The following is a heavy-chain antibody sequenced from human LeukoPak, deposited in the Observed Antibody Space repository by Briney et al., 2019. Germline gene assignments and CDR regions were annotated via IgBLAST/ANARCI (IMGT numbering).Heavy chain of an antibody. D-gene: IGHD6-13*01. CDR3: ARAVSHSSHNWFDP. J-gene: IGHJ5*02. CDR1: GSSISSGDYY. Sequence: SQTLSLTCTVSGSSISSGDYYWSWLRHPPGKGLEWIGYIYYSGSTYYNPSLNSRVTISVDTSKNQSSLKLSSVTAADTAVYYCARAVSHSSHNWFDPWGQGTLVTVS. CDR2: IYYSGST. V-gene: IGHV4-30-4*08.